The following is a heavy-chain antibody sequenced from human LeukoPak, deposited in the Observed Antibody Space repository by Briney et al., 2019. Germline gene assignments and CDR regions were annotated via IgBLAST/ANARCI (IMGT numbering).Heavy chain of an antibody. CDR3: AREAYSGSYSPFDY. J-gene: IGHJ4*02. D-gene: IGHD1-26*01. CDR2: ISTYNGNT. CDR1: GYTFTSYG. Sequence: ASVKVSCKASGYTFTSYGISWVRQAPGQGLEWMGWISTYNGNTNYAQKLQGRVTMTTDTSTSTAYMELRSLRSDDTAVYYCAREAYSGSYSPFDYWGQGTLVTVSS. V-gene: IGHV1-18*01.